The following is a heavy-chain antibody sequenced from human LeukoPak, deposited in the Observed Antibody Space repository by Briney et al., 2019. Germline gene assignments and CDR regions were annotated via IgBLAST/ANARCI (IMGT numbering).Heavy chain of an antibody. CDR2: INWWGTNI. CDR3: ARQYTDSRDWYFYYIDV. CDR1: GFLYEVYG. V-gene: IGHV3-20*04. Sequence: GGPLTLSCIGSGFLYEVYGLIWPRQVRGKALEWVTGINWWGTNIGYAVCVRGRFTISRDNAKNDLYLQMNSLRAEDTALYFCARQYTDSRDWYFYYIDVWGKGTTVIVSS. D-gene: IGHD3-22*01. J-gene: IGHJ6*03.